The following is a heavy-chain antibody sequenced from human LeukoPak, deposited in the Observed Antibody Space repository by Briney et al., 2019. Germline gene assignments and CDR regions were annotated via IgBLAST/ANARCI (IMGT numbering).Heavy chain of an antibody. CDR3: AGIPLLWFGELQGVDY. J-gene: IGHJ4*02. CDR2: ISGSGDVT. Sequence: GGSLRLSCAASGFTFSSYAMSWVRQAPGKGLEWVSAISGSGDVTYYADSVKGRFTISRDNSKNTLYLQMNSLRAEDTAVYYCAGIPLLWFGELQGVDYWGQGTLVTVSS. V-gene: IGHV3-23*01. CDR1: GFTFSSYA. D-gene: IGHD3-10*01.